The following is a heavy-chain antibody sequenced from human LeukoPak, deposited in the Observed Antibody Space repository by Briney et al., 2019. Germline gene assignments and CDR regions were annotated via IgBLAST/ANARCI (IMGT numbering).Heavy chain of an antibody. V-gene: IGHV4-39*01. J-gene: IGHJ6*03. CDR1: VGSISSSSYY. D-gene: IGHD3-3*01. Sequence: SETLSLTCTVSVGSISSSSYYWGWIRQPPGKGLEWIGSIYYSGSTYYNPSLKSRVTISVDTSKNQFSLKLSSVTAADTAVCYCARHQADNVLRFLDWSPNYYYKDVWGKGTTVTVSS. CDR2: IYYSGST. CDR3: ARHQADNVLRFLDWSPNYYYKDV.